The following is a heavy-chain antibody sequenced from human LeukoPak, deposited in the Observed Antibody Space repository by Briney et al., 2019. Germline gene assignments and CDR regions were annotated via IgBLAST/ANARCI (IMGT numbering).Heavy chain of an antibody. CDR1: GVALGRCV. Sequence: SWDRTGVALGRCVVLGVRRVPGKRLEWVAFIRYDGSNKYYADSVKGRFTISRDNSKNTLYLQMNSLRAEDTAVYYCAKDLMTTVVTNWFDPWGQGTLVTVSS. J-gene: IGHJ5*02. V-gene: IGHV3-30*02. CDR3: AKDLMTTVVTNWFDP. D-gene: IGHD4-23*01. CDR2: IRYDGSNK.